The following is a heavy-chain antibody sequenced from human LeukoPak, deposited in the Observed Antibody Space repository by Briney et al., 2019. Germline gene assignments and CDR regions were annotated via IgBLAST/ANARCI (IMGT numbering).Heavy chain of an antibody. CDR3: ARGDTAEDPCDMDV. CDR1: GYTFTGYY. D-gene: IGHD5-18*01. J-gene: IGHJ6*03. Sequence: ASVKVSCKASGYTFTGYYMHWVRQAPGQGLEWMGWVNPNSGGTNYAQKFQGRVTMTRDTSISTAYMELSRLRSDDTAVYYCARGDTAEDPCDMDVWGKGTTVTVSS. V-gene: IGHV1-2*02. CDR2: VNPNSGGT.